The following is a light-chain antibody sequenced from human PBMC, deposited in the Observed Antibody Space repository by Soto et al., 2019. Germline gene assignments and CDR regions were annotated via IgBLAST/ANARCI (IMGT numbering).Light chain of an antibody. CDR2: DVS. J-gene: IGLJ1*01. V-gene: IGLV2-14*01. CDR1: SSDVGGYNY. CDR3: SSYTSSSTLHYV. Sequence: QSVLTQPASVSGSPGQSITISRTGTSSDVGGYNYVSWYQQQPGKAPKLMIYDVSNRPSGVSNRFSGSKSGNTASLTISGLQAEDEADYYCSSYTSSSTLHYVFGTGTKVTVL.